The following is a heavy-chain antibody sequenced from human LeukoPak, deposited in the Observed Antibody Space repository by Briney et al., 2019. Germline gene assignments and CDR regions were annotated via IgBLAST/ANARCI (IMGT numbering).Heavy chain of an antibody. Sequence: SETLSLTCGVYGDSFDNYYWNWIRQFPEKRLEWIGEVDHSGRTTYSPSLQGRVTISVDTSKSQFSLKLNSVTAADTAVYFCAATNYFYGSGSFHKRDSWGQGTLVTVSS. V-gene: IGHV4-34*01. CDR2: VDHSGRT. D-gene: IGHD3-10*01. CDR3: AATNYFYGSGSFHKRDS. J-gene: IGHJ4*02. CDR1: GDSFDNYY.